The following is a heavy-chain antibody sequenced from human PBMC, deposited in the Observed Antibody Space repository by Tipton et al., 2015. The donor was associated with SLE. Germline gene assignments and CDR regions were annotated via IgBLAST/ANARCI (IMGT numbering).Heavy chain of an antibody. CDR3: ASGIAVAPDY. CDR1: GFTFSNYV. CDR2: ISYDGSNK. D-gene: IGHD6-19*01. V-gene: IGHV3-30*04. Sequence: SLRLSCAASGFTFSNYVIHWVRQAPGKGLEWVAVISYDGSNKYYADSVKGRFTISRDNAKNTLYLQMNSLRAEDTAVYYCASGIAVAPDYWGQGTLVTVSS. J-gene: IGHJ4*02.